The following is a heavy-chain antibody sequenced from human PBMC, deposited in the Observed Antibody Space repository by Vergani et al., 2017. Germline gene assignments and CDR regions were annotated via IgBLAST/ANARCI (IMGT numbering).Heavy chain of an antibody. Sequence: QVQLVQSGAEVKKPGSSVKVSCKASGGTFSSYAISWVRQAPGQGLEWMGWISAYNGNTNYAQKLQGRVTMTTDTSTSTAYMELRSLRSDDTAVYYCARDLGDIVATTPGADYFDYWGQGTLVTVSS. CDR3: ARDLGDIVATTPGADYFDY. J-gene: IGHJ4*02. CDR2: ISAYNGNT. D-gene: IGHD5-12*01. CDR1: GGTFSSYA. V-gene: IGHV1-18*01.